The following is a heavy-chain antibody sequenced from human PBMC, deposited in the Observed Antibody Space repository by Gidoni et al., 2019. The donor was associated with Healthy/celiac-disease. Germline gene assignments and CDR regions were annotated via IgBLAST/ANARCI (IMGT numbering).Heavy chain of an antibody. Sequence: QVQLVQSGAEVKKPGSSVKVSCKASGGTFSSYAISWVRQAPGQGLEWMGGIIPIFGTANYAQKFQGRVTITADESTSTAYMELSSLRSEDTAVYYCASTYYYDSSGYYPSYNWFDPWGQGTLVTVSS. CDR3: ASTYYYDSSGYYPSYNWFDP. V-gene: IGHV1-69*01. CDR1: GGTFSSYA. J-gene: IGHJ5*02. CDR2: IIPIFGTA. D-gene: IGHD3-22*01.